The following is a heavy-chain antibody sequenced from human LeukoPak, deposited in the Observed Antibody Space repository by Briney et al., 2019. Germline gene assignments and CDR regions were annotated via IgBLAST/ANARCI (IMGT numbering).Heavy chain of an antibody. J-gene: IGHJ4*02. D-gene: IGHD1-20*01. CDR3: ARGGNWSPPDY. CDR2: IYTSGST. CDR1: GGSISSGSYY. Sequence: PSETLSLTCTVSGGSISSGSYYWSWIRQPAGKGLEWIGRIYTSGSTNYNPSLKSRVTISVDTSKNQFSLKLSSVTAADTAVYYCARGGNWSPPDYWGQGTLVTVSS. V-gene: IGHV4-61*02.